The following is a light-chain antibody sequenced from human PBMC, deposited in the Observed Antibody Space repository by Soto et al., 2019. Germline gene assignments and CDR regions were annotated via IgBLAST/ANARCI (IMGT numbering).Light chain of an antibody. V-gene: IGKV3-20*01. CDR2: AAS. CDR3: QQYNNWPPIT. Sequence: EIVLTQSPDTLSLSPGERATLSCRASQSVRSSSFAWYQQKPGQAPRLLIYAASTRAPGIPDRFSGSGSGTDFTLTISRLEAEDFAVYYCQQYNNWPPITFGQGTRLEIK. J-gene: IGKJ5*01. CDR1: QSVRSSS.